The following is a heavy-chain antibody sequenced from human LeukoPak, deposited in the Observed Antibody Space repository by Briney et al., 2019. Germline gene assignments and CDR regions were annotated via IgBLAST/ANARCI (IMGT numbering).Heavy chain of an antibody. V-gene: IGHV4-30-2*01. CDR2: IYHSGST. Sequence: SSETLSLTCAVSGGSISSGGYSWSWIRQPPGKGLEWIGYIYHSGSTYYNPSLKSRVAMSVDTSKNQFSLKLSSVTAADTAVYYCARAADWFDPWGQGTLVTVSS. J-gene: IGHJ5*02. CDR1: GGSISSGGYS. CDR3: ARAADWFDP.